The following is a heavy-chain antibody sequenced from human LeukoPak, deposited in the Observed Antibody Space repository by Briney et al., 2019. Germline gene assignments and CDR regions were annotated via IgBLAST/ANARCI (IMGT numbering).Heavy chain of an antibody. D-gene: IGHD3-10*01. Sequence: PSETLSLTCAVYGGSFSGYYWSWIRQPPGKGLEWIREINHSGSTNYNPSLKSRVTISVDTSKNQFSLKLSSVTAADTAVYYCARGPHYGSVTHWGQGTLVTVSS. J-gene: IGHJ4*02. V-gene: IGHV4-34*01. CDR1: GGSFSGYY. CDR2: INHSGST. CDR3: ARGPHYGSVTH.